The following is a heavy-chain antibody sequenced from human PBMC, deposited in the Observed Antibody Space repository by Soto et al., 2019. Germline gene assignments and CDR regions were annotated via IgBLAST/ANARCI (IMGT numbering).Heavy chain of an antibody. V-gene: IGHV4-4*02. Sequence: SETLSLTCAVSGASISSSSNWWSWVRQSPGKGLEWIGEINHSETTNYNPSPKSRVTISVDKSKNQFSLKLSSVTAEAQALYYCARDSEQLYTWMDPWGQGTRVTV. CDR2: INHSETT. CDR3: ARDSEQLYTWMDP. J-gene: IGHJ5*02. CDR1: GASISSSSNW. D-gene: IGHD1-1*01.